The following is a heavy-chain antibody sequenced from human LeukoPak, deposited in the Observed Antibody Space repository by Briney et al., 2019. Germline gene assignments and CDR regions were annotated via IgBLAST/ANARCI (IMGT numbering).Heavy chain of an antibody. CDR1: GFTFSSYW. V-gene: IGHV3-7*01. Sequence: PGGSLRLSCAASGFTFSSYWMSWVRQAPGKGLEWVANIKQDGSEKYYVDSVKGRLTISRDNAKNSVYLQIHNLRAEDTAVYYCARDLGWLQSDYWGQGTLVTVSS. D-gene: IGHD5-24*01. CDR3: ARDLGWLQSDY. CDR2: IKQDGSEK. J-gene: IGHJ4*02.